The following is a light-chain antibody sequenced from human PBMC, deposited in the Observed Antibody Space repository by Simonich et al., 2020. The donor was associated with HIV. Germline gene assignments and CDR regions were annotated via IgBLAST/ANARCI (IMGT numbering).Light chain of an antibody. V-gene: IGLV2-14*01. CDR2: DVS. J-gene: IGLJ2*01. CDR3: ISYTTSSTLV. Sequence: QSALTQPASVSGSPGQSITISCTGTSSDVGGYNYVSWYQQHPGKAPKLMIYDVSKRPSGVSNRVSGAKSGNTASLTISGLQAEDEADYYCISYTTSSTLVFGGGTKLTVL. CDR1: SSDVGGYNY.